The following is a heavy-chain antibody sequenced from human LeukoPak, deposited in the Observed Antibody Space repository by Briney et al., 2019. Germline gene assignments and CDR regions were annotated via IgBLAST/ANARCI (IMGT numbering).Heavy chain of an antibody. CDR3: ARDTPDRYCSSTSCLRGFDP. Sequence: SETLSLTCTVSGGSISSYYWSWIRQPPGKGLEWIGYIYYSGSTNYNPSLKSRVTISVDTSKNQFSLKLSSVTAADTAVYYCARDTPDRYCSSTSCLRGFDPCGQGTLVTVSS. D-gene: IGHD2-2*01. CDR2: IYYSGST. V-gene: IGHV4-59*01. CDR1: GGSISSYY. J-gene: IGHJ5*02.